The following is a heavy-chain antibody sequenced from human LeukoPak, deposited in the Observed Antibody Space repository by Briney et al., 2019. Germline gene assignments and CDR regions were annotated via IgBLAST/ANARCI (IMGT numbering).Heavy chain of an antibody. V-gene: IGHV4-59*01. CDR1: GGSISSYY. D-gene: IGHD6-13*01. J-gene: IGHJ4*02. CDR2: IYYSGST. Sequence: SETLSLTCTVSGGSISSYYWSWIRQPPGKGLEWIGYIYYSGSTNYNPSLKSRVTISVDTSKNQFSLKLSSVTAADTAVYYCARGIAAAGTGLFNWSQGTLLTVSS. CDR3: ARGIAAAGTGLFN.